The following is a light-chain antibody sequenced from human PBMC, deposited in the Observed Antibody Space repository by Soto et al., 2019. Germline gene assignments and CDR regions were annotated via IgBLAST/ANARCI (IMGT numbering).Light chain of an antibody. CDR2: GAS. CDR1: QSVSSN. V-gene: IGKV3-15*01. CDR3: QNYDNWPPTWT. J-gene: IGKJ1*01. Sequence: VVMTLSPAALSVSPVERVILSCRASQSVSSNLVWYQQKPGQAPRVLIYGASTRATGIPARFSGSGSGTEFTLTISSLQSEDLAVYYCQNYDNWPPTWTFGQGTKVDIK.